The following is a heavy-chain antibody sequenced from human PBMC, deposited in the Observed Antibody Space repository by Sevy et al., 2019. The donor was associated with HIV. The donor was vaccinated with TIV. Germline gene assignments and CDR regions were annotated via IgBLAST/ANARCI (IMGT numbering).Heavy chain of an antibody. CDR3: ARTFKTDSSGYYYVLGRYFDY. CDR2: IYYSGST. D-gene: IGHD3-22*01. V-gene: IGHV4-30-4*01. CDR1: GGSISSGDYY. J-gene: IGHJ4*02. Sequence: SETLSLTCTVSGGSISSGDYYWSWIRQPPGKGLEWIGYIYYSGSTYYNPSLKSRVTISVDTSKNQFSLKPSSVTAADTAVYYCARTFKTDSSGYYYVLGRYFDYWGQGTLVTVSS.